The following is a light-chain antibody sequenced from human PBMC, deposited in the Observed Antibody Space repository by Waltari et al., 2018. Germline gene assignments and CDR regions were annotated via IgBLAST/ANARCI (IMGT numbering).Light chain of an antibody. Sequence: DIVRTQSPDSLAVSLGERATINCKSSQNILYSSYKKNYLAWYQQKPGQPPKLLITLASTRESGVPDRFIGSGSGTDFTLTISSLQAEDVAVYYCQQYYNTPRAFGQGTKVEIK. CDR3: QQYYNTPRA. V-gene: IGKV4-1*01. CDR2: LAS. CDR1: QNILYSSYKKNY. J-gene: IGKJ1*01.